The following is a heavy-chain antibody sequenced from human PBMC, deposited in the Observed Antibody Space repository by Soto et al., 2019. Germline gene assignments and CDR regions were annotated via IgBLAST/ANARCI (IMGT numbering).Heavy chain of an antibody. D-gene: IGHD6-6*01. V-gene: IGHV4-31*03. J-gene: IGHJ3*02. CDR1: GGSISSGDYY. CDR2: IYYSGST. CDR3: ARVQSRSFDLDI. Sequence: QVQLQESGPGLVKPSQTLSLTCTVSGGSISSGDYYWSWIRQHPGKGLEWIGYIYYSGSTYYKQSLRRRVNIPVDTSKNRFYRKLSSVTAADTAVYYCARVQSRSFDLDIWGQGTMVTVSS.